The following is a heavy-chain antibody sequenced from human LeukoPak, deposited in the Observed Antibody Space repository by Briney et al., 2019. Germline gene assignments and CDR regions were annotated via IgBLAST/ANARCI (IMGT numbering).Heavy chain of an antibody. D-gene: IGHD6-13*01. J-gene: IGHJ4*02. CDR1: GFTFSDYN. V-gene: IGHV3-11*04. CDR3: AREPPDRSSWTAFDF. Sequence: GGSRRLSCAASGFTFSDYNMRWIRQAPGKGREWVSSISRSGITKYYADSVKGRFTISRDNAKKSLFLQMNSLRAEDTAVYYCAREPPDRSSWTAFDFWGQGTLVTVSS. CDR2: ISRSGITK.